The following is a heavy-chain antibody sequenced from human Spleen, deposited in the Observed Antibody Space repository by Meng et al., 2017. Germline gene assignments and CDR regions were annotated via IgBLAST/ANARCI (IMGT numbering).Heavy chain of an antibody. CDR2: INPSGGST. D-gene: IGHD5-18*01. Sequence: ASVKVSCKPSGYTFTAYYMHWVRQAPGQGLEWMGIINPSGGSTSYAQKFQGRVTMTRDTSTSTVYMELSSLRSEDTAVYYCARGDTAMVTVDYWGQGTLVTVSS. CDR1: GYTFTAYY. J-gene: IGHJ4*02. CDR3: ARGDTAMVTVDY. V-gene: IGHV1-46*01.